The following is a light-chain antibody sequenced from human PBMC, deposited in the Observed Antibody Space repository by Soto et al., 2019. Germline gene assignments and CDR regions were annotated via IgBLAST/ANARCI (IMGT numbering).Light chain of an antibody. CDR2: AAS. CDR3: LQDYNYPWT. J-gene: IGKJ1*01. CDR1: QGIRND. Sequence: AIQMTQSPSSLSASVGDRVTITCRASQGIRNDLGWYQQKPGKAPKLLIYAASSLQSGVPSRFSGNGSGTDFTLTISSLPPEDFATYYCLQDYNYPWTFGQGTKVEIK. V-gene: IGKV1-6*01.